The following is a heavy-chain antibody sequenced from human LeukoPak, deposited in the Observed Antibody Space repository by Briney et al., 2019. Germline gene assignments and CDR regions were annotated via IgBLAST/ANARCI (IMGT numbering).Heavy chain of an antibody. CDR1: GYTFSNYY. CDR2: INPSVGSA. V-gene: IGHV1-46*01. Sequence: ASVKVSCKASGYTFSNYYIHWVRQAPGQDLEWMGIINPSVGSASYAQKFQDRVTMTSDTSTGTVYMDLSSLRSEDTAVYYCARGGVGGNSVSFYYFDYWGQGTLVTVSS. CDR3: ARGGVGGNSVSFYYFDY. D-gene: IGHD1-26*01. J-gene: IGHJ4*02.